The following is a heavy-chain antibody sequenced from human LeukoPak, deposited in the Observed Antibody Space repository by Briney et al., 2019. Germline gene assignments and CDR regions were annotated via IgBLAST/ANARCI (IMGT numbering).Heavy chain of an antibody. CDR1: RGSISGVGYY. CDR2: IFHSGSA. CDR3: VRPRSPGIPSADALDI. V-gene: IGHV4-30-2*01. J-gene: IGHJ3*02. Sequence: SETLSLTCTVSRGSISGVGYYWTWIRQPPGKGLEWIGYIFHSGSAHYNASLQNRVTISIDRDRSQFFLRLKSVTAADTAVYYCVRPRSPGIPSADALDIWGRGTMVTICS.